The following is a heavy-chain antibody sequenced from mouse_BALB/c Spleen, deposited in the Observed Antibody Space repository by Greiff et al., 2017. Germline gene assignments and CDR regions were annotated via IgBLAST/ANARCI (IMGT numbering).Heavy chain of an antibody. Sequence: VQLQQSGAELVKPGASVKLSCTASGFNIKDTYMHWVKQRPEQGLEWIGRIDPANGNTKYDPKFQGKATITADTSSNTAYLQLSSLTSEDTDVDYCARSGGSSLRAMDYWGQGTSVTVSS. J-gene: IGHJ4*01. D-gene: IGHD1-1*01. CDR2: IDPANGNT. CDR3: ARSGGSSLRAMDY. V-gene: IGHV14-3*02. CDR1: GFNIKDTY.